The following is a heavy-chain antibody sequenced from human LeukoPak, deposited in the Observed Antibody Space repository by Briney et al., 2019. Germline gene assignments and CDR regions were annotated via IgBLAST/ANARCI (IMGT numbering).Heavy chain of an antibody. CDR2: ISYDGGNK. CDR3: AKDDIVVVPAAMLPGY. CDR1: GFTFSSYG. D-gene: IGHD2-2*01. V-gene: IGHV3-30*18. J-gene: IGHJ4*02. Sequence: GGSLRLSCAASGFTFSSYGMHWVRQAPGKGLEWVAVISYDGGNKYYAGSVKGRFTISRDNSKNTLYLQMNSLRAEDTAVYYCAKDDIVVVPAAMLPGYWGQGTLVTVSS.